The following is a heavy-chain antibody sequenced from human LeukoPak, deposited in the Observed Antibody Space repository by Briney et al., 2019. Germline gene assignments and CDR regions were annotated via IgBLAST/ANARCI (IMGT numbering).Heavy chain of an antibody. Sequence: GASVKVSCKASGYTFTSYDINWVRQATGQGLEWMGWMNPNSGNTGYAQKFQGRVTMTRNTSISTAYMELSSLRSEDTAVYYCARGNKLRGGYYYYMDVWGKGTTVPVSS. CDR1: GYTFTSYD. D-gene: IGHD1-26*01. V-gene: IGHV1-8*01. CDR2: MNPNSGNT. J-gene: IGHJ6*03. CDR3: ARGNKLRGGYYYYMDV.